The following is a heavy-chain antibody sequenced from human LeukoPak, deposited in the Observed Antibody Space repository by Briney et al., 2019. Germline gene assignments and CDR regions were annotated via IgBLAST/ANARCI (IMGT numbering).Heavy chain of an antibody. CDR3: ATGYCSGGSCYFDY. D-gene: IGHD2-15*01. J-gene: IGHJ4*02. CDR2: ISAYNGNT. Sequence: ASVKVSCKASGYTLTSYGISWVRQAPGQGLEWMGWISAYNGNTNYAQKLQGRVTMTTDTSTSTAYMELRSLRSDDTAAYYCATGYCSGGSCYFDYWGQGTLVTVSS. CDR1: GYTLTSYG. V-gene: IGHV1-18*01.